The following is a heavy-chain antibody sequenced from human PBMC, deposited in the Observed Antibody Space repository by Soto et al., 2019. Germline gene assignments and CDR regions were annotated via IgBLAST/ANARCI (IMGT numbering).Heavy chain of an antibody. V-gene: IGHV3-74*01. Sequence: GGSLRLSCAASGFTFSSYWMHWVRQAPGKELVWVSRIYSDVSSTSYADSVKGRFTISRDNSKNTLYLQMNSLRAEDTAVYYCASSAYYYYGMDVWGQGTTVTVSS. CDR1: GFTFSSYW. CDR2: IYSDVSST. J-gene: IGHJ6*02. CDR3: ASSAYYYYGMDV.